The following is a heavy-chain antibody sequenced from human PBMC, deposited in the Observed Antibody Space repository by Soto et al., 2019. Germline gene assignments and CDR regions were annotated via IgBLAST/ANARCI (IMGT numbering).Heavy chain of an antibody. J-gene: IGHJ4*02. Sequence: QVQLQESGPGLVKPSETLSLTCTVSGGSISSYYWSWIRQPPGKGLEWIGYIYYSGSTNYNPSLKSRVTISVATSNTQLSLKLSSVTAADTAVYYCARRYGYYFDYWGQGTLVTVSS. CDR3: ARRYGYYFDY. CDR1: GGSISSYY. CDR2: IYYSGST. V-gene: IGHV4-59*08. D-gene: IGHD4-17*01.